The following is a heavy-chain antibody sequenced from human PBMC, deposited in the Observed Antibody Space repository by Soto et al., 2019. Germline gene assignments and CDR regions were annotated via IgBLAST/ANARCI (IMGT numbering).Heavy chain of an antibody. CDR2: IWYDGSNK. CDR1: GFTFSSYG. D-gene: IGHD3-3*01. J-gene: IGHJ6*02. Sequence: LRLSCAASGFTFSSYGMHWVRQAPGKGLEWVAVIWYDGSNKYYADSVKGRFTISRDNSKNTLYLQMNSLRAEDTAVYYCARDNPITLFGVRILTYGMDVWGQGTTVTVAS. V-gene: IGHV3-33*01. CDR3: ARDNPITLFGVRILTYGMDV.